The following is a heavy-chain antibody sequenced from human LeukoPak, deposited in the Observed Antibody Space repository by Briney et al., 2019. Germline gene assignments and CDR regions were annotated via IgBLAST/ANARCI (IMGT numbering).Heavy chain of an antibody. CDR1: GGSFSGYY. J-gene: IGHJ6*02. Sequence: TSETLSLTCAVYGGSFSGYYWSWIRQPPGKGLEWIGEINHSGSTNYNPSLKSRVTISVDTSKNQFSLKLSSVTAADTAVYYCARDSADSYYYYGMDVWGQGTTVTVSS. CDR3: ARDSADSYYYYGMDV. CDR2: INHSGST. V-gene: IGHV4-34*01. D-gene: IGHD2-15*01.